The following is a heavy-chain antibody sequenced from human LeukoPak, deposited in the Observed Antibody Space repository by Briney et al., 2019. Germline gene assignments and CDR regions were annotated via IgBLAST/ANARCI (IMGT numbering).Heavy chain of an antibody. V-gene: IGHV4-34*01. Sequence: SETPSLTCAVYGGSFSGYYWSWIRQPPGKGLEWIGEINHSGSTNYNPSLKSRVTISVDTSKNQFSLKLSSVTAADTAVYYCARGGLWFGENWFDPWGQGTLVTVSS. J-gene: IGHJ5*02. D-gene: IGHD3-10*01. CDR3: ARGGLWFGENWFDP. CDR2: INHSGST. CDR1: GGSFSGYY.